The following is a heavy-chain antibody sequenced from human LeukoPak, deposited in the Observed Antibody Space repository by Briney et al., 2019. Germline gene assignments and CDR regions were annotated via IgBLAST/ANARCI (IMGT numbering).Heavy chain of an antibody. D-gene: IGHD3-22*01. Sequence: GGSLRLSCAASGFTFSSYAMHWVRQAPGKGLEWVAVISYDGSNKYYADSVKGRFTISRDNSKNTLYVQMNSLRAEDTAVYYCAKGYDYESSGSDDYMDVWGKGTTVTISS. J-gene: IGHJ6*03. CDR3: AKGYDYESSGSDDYMDV. V-gene: IGHV3-30*04. CDR1: GFTFSSYA. CDR2: ISYDGSNK.